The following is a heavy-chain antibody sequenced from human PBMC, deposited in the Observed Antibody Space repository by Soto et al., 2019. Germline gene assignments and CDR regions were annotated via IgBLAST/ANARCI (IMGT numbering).Heavy chain of an antibody. CDR2: IYYSGST. V-gene: IGHV4-59*08. CDR1: GGSISSYY. Sequence: PSETLSLTCTVSGGSISSYYWSWIRQPPGKGLEWIGYIYYSGSTNYNPSLKSRVTISVDTSKNQFSLKLSSVTAADTAVYYCASLKLPFGFDYWGQGTLVTVS. D-gene: IGHD3-16*01. CDR3: ASLKLPFGFDY. J-gene: IGHJ4*02.